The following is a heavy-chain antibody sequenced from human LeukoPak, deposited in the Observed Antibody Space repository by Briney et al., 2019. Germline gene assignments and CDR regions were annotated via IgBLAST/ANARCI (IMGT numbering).Heavy chain of an antibody. CDR2: INPNSGGT. D-gene: IGHD1-26*01. CDR1: GYTFTGYY. CDR3: AREGQPGSGYFDY. V-gene: IGHV1-2*02. Sequence: ASVKVSCKASGYTFTGYYMHWVRQAPGQGLEWMGWINPNSGGTNYAQKFQGRVTMTRDTSISTAYMELSRLRSDDTAVYYCAREGQPGSGYFDYWGQGTLVTVSS. J-gene: IGHJ4*02.